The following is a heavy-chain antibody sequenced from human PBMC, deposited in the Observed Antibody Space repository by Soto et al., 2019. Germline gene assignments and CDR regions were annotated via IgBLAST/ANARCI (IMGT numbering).Heavy chain of an antibody. CDR1: GGSINSGGYY. J-gene: IGHJ5*02. Sequence: QVQLQESGPGLVKPSQTLSLTCTVSGGSINSGGYYWSWIRQHPGKGLEWIGYIYYSGSTYYNPSLKSRVTISVDTSKNQFSLKLSSVTAADTAVYYCARVCPSSSWGWFDPWGQGTLVTVSS. CDR3: ARVCPSSSWGWFDP. D-gene: IGHD6-13*01. V-gene: IGHV4-31*03. CDR2: IYYSGST.